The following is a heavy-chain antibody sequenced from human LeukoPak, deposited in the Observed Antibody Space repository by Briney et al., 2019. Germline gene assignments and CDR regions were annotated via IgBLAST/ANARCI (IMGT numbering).Heavy chain of an antibody. Sequence: TGGSLRLSCAASGFTFSSYSMNWVRQAPGKGLEWVSSISSSGSTIYYADSVKGRFTISRDNAKNSLYLQMNSLRAEDTAVYYCAELGITMIGGVWGKGTTVTISS. CDR3: AELGITMIGGV. CDR1: GFTFSSYS. D-gene: IGHD3-10*02. CDR2: ISSSGSTI. J-gene: IGHJ6*04. V-gene: IGHV3-48*04.